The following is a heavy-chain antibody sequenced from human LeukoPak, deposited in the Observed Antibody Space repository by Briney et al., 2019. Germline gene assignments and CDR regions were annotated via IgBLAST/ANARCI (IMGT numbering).Heavy chain of an antibody. V-gene: IGHV4-59*01. CDR3: ARGGGSGRGNWFDP. D-gene: IGHD3-10*01. CDR2: VYYSGST. CDR1: GGSISPYY. Sequence: SETLSLTCTVSGGSISPYYWSWIRQPPGKGLEWIGYVYYSGSTNYNPSLKSRVTVSVDTSKSQFSLKLTSVTAADTAVYYCARGGGSGRGNWFDPWGQGSLVIVSS. J-gene: IGHJ5*02.